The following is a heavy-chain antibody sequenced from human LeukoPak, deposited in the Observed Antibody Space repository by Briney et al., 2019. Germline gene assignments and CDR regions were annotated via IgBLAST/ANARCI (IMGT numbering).Heavy chain of an antibody. D-gene: IGHD3-3*01. V-gene: IGHV4-59*01. CDR3: ASGLGGSGFYYYYMDV. J-gene: IGHJ6*03. CDR1: GGSISSYY. CDR2: IYYSGST. Sequence: SETLSLTCTVSGGSISSYYWSWIRQPPGKGLEWIGYIYYSGSTNYNPSLKSRVTISVDTSKNQFSLKLSSVTAADTAVYYCASGLGGSGFYYYYMDVWGKGTTVTVSS.